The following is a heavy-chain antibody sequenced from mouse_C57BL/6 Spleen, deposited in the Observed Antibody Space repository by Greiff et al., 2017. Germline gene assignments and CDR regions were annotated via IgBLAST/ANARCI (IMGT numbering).Heavy chain of an antibody. CDR2: ISNGGGST. Sequence: VQLKESGGGLVQPGGSLKLSCAASGFTFSDYYMYWVRQTPEKRLEWVAYISNGGGSTYYPDTVKGRFTISRDNAKNTLYLQMSRLKSEDTAMYYCARQGSSGYFDVWGTGTTVTVSS. J-gene: IGHJ1*03. CDR3: ARQGSSGYFDV. D-gene: IGHD1-1*01. V-gene: IGHV5-12*01. CDR1: GFTFSDYY.